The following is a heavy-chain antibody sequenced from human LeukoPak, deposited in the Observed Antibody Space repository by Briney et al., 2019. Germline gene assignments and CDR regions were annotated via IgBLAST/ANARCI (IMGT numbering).Heavy chain of an antibody. Sequence: GGSLRLSCAASGFTFSSYAMSWVRQAPGKGLEWVSAISGSGGSTYYADSVKGRFTISRGNSKNTLYLQMNSLRAEDTAVYYCAKVGYYDSSGFDLFDYWGQGTLVTVSS. CDR1: GFTFSSYA. V-gene: IGHV3-23*01. CDR3: AKVGYYDSSGFDLFDY. J-gene: IGHJ4*02. D-gene: IGHD3-22*01. CDR2: ISGSGGST.